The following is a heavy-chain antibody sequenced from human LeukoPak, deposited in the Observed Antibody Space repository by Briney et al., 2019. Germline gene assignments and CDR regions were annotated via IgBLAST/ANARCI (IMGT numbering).Heavy chain of an antibody. D-gene: IGHD6-19*01. V-gene: IGHV3-30*04. CDR2: ISYDGSNK. Sequence: PGGSLRLSCAASGFTFSSYAMHWVRRAPGKGLEWVAIISYDGSNKYYADSVKGRFTISRDNSKNTLYLQMNSLRAEDTAVYYCARDQEQWLTWYYFDYWGQGTLVTISS. J-gene: IGHJ4*02. CDR1: GFTFSSYA. CDR3: ARDQEQWLTWYYFDY.